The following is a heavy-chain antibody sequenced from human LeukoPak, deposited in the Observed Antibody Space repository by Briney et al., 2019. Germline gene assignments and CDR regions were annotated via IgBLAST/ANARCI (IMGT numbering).Heavy chain of an antibody. D-gene: IGHD2-15*01. CDR3: ARDRCKCSGGSCYSAAGY. J-gene: IGHJ4*02. CDR1: GYTFTSYY. V-gene: IGHV1-46*01. CDR2: INPSGGST. Sequence: ASVKVSCKASGYTFTSYYMHWVRQAPGQGLEWMGIINPSGGSTSYAQKFQGRVTMTRDTSTSTVYMELSSLRSEDTAVYYCARDRCKCSGGSCYSAAGYWGQGTLVTVSS.